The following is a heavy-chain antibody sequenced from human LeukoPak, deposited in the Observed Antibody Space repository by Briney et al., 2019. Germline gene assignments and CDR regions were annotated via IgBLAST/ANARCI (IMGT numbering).Heavy chain of an antibody. D-gene: IGHD3-10*01. V-gene: IGHV4-39*07. CDR2: IYHSGTTYSEST. CDR1: GASMSNYY. J-gene: IGHJ6*03. Sequence: SETLSLTCNVSGASMSNYYWVWIRQPPGKGLEWIGSIYHSGTTYSESTYYNPSLKSRVTISLDTSKNQFSLKVGSMTAADTAVYYCARAFSGSYSPYMDVWGKGTTVTISS. CDR3: ARAFSGSYSPYMDV.